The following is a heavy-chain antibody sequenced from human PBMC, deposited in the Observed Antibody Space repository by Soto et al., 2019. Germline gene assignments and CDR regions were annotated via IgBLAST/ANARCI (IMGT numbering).Heavy chain of an antibody. V-gene: IGHV4-39*01. D-gene: IGHD2-2*01. CDR2: IYYSGST. CDR1: GGSISSSSYY. Sequence: QLQLQESGPGLVKPSETLSLTCTVSGGSISSSSYYWDWIRQPPGKGLEWIGSIYYSGSTYSNPSLKIRVTISVDTSKNQFSRKLSSGTAADTAVYYCARGRAYQLLDFDYWGQGTLVTVSS. CDR3: ARGRAYQLLDFDY. J-gene: IGHJ4*02.